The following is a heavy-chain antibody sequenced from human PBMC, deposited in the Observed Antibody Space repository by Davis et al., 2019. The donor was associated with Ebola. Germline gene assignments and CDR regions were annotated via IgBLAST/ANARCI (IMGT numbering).Heavy chain of an antibody. V-gene: IGHV3-48*02. Sequence: GESLKISCAASGFTFSRYSMNWVRQAPAKGLEWVSYIGSRGRTIYYADSVKGRFTISRDNAKNSPYLQMNSLRDEDTAVYYCARDEDRGYDMDVWGEGTTVTVSS. J-gene: IGHJ6*04. CDR2: IGSRGRTI. D-gene: IGHD5/OR15-5a*01. CDR1: GFTFSRYS. CDR3: ARDEDRGYDMDV.